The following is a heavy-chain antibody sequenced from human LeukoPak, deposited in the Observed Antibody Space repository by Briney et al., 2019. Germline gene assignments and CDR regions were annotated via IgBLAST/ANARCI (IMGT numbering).Heavy chain of an antibody. CDR3: AGAMRAAGSYYFDY. CDR1: GGSFSGYY. Sequence: SETLSLTCAVYGGSFSGYYWSWIRQPPGKGLEWIGEINHSGSTNYNPSLKSRVTISVDTSKNQFSLKLSSVTAADTAVYYCAGAMRAAGSYYFDYWGQGTLVTVSS. V-gene: IGHV4-34*01. D-gene: IGHD6-25*01. CDR2: INHSGST. J-gene: IGHJ4*02.